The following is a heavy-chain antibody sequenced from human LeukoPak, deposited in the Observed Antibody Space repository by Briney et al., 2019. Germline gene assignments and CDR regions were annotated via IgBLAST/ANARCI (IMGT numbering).Heavy chain of an antibody. Sequence: GGSLRLSCAASGFTFSTYWMHWVRQAPGKGLVWVSLINADGSSTTYADSVKGRFTISRDNAKSTLYLQMNSLRAEDTAVYYCARDRGHTFDYWGQGTLVSVSS. V-gene: IGHV3-74*01. CDR2: INADGSST. J-gene: IGHJ4*02. CDR1: GFTFSTYW. CDR3: ARDRGHTFDY.